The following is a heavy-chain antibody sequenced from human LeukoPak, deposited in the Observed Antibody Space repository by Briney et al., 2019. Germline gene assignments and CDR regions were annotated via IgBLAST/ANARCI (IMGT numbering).Heavy chain of an antibody. Sequence: SVKVSCKASGGTFSSYAISWVRQAPGQGLEWMGGIIPIFGTANYAQKFQGRVTITADESTSTAYMELSSLRSEDTAVYYCARGRRSGGSFPPALDYWGQGTLVTVSS. D-gene: IGHD2-15*01. V-gene: IGHV1-69*13. CDR1: GGTFSSYA. J-gene: IGHJ4*02. CDR2: IIPIFGTA. CDR3: ARGRRSGGSFPPALDY.